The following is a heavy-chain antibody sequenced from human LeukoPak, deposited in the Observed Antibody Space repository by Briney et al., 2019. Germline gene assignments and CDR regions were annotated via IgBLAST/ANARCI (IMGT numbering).Heavy chain of an antibody. CDR3: AKDSATTVTSVDY. V-gene: IGHV3-23*01. J-gene: IGHJ4*02. CDR2: IAYSGADT. D-gene: IGHD4-17*01. CDR1: GFTFSAYA. Sequence: GGSLKLSCAASGFTFSAYALTWVRQAPGKGLEWVSTIAYSGADTYYADSVKGRFTISRDNSKNTLYLQMNSLRAEDTAAYYCAKDSATTVTSVDYWGQGTLVTVSS.